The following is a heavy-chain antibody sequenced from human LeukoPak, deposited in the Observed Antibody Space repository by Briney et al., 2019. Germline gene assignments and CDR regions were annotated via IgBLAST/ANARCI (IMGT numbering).Heavy chain of an antibody. CDR1: GGTFSSYA. Sequence: SVKVSCKASGGTFSSYAISWVRQAPGQGLEWMGGIIPIFGTANYAQKFQGRVTITADKSTSTAYMELSSLRSEDTAVYYCAREGWFGELFPPSLDYWGQGTLVTVSS. CDR2: IIPIFGTA. J-gene: IGHJ4*02. CDR3: AREGWFGELFPPSLDY. V-gene: IGHV1-69*06. D-gene: IGHD3-10*01.